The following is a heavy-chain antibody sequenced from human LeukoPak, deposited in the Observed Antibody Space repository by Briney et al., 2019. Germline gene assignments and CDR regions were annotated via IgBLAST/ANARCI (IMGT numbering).Heavy chain of an antibody. Sequence: GGSLRLSCAASGFTFSTYSMNWVRQAPGKGLEWVSYISGGSNTIYYADSVKGRFTISRDNAKNSLFLQMNSLTADDTAVYYCARSPGYGMDVWGQGTTVTVSS. V-gene: IGHV3-48*01. CDR2: ISGGSNTI. J-gene: IGHJ6*02. CDR1: GFTFSTYS. CDR3: ARSPGYGMDV.